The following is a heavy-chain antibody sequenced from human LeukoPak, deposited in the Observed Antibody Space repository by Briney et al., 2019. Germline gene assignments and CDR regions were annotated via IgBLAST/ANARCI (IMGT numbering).Heavy chain of an antibody. D-gene: IGHD3-22*01. J-gene: IGHJ4*02. CDR3: ARERYDSSGYGY. CDR1: GYTFTGYY. CDR2: INPNSGGT. Sequence: ASVKVSCKASGYTFTGYYMHWVRQAPGQGLEWMGWINPNSGGTNYAQKFQDRVTMTRDTSISTAYMELSRLRSDDTAVYYCARERYDSSGYGYWGQGTLVTVSS. V-gene: IGHV1-2*02.